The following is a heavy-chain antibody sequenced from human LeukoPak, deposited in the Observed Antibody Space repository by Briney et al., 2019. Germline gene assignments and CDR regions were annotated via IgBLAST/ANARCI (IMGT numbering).Heavy chain of an antibody. CDR3: ATPLDYYDRSDSHQGGD. Sequence: GGSLRLSCAASGFTFSRHWMTWVRQAPGKGLEWVANIKHDGSEKNYVDSVKGRFTISRDNARNSLYLQMNSLRAEDTAVYYCATPLDYYDRSDSHQGGDWGQGTLVTVSS. D-gene: IGHD3-22*01. CDR2: IKHDGSEK. V-gene: IGHV3-7*03. CDR1: GFTFSRHW. J-gene: IGHJ4*02.